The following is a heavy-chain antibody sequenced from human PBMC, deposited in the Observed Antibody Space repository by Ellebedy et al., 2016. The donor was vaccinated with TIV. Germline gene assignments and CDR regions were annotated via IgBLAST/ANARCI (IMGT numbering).Heavy chain of an antibody. CDR3: ARDTSRNYDILTGYYTPYYYGMDV. Sequence: GGSLTLSXAASGFTFSNYSMNWVRQAPGKGLEWVSSISSSSSYIYYADSVKGRFIISRDNAKNSLYLQMNSLRAEDTAGYYCARDTSRNYDILTGYYTPYYYGMDVWGQGTTVTVSS. CDR1: GFTFSNYS. CDR2: ISSSSSYI. J-gene: IGHJ6*02. V-gene: IGHV3-21*01. D-gene: IGHD3-9*01.